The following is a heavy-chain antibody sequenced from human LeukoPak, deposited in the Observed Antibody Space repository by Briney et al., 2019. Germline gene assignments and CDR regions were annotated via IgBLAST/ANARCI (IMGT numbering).Heavy chain of an antibody. V-gene: IGHV3-23*01. CDR3: AKDGAYYYDSSGKGDY. J-gene: IGHJ4*02. D-gene: IGHD3-22*01. CDR1: GFTFSSYA. CDR2: ISGSGGST. Sequence: GGSLRLSCAASGFTFSSYAMSWVRQAPGKGLEWASAISGSGGSTYYADSVKGRFTISRDNSKNTLYLQMNSLRAEDTAVYYCAKDGAYYYDSSGKGDYWGQGTLVTVSS.